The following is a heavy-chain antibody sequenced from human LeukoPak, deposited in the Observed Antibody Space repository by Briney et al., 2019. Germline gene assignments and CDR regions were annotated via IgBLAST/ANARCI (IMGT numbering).Heavy chain of an antibody. CDR1: GFTFSSYS. J-gene: IGHJ4*02. CDR3: AREWFGEFPETYFDY. CDR2: ISSSSSYI. Sequence: PGGSLRLSCAASGFTFSSYSTNWVRQAPGKGLEWVSSISSSSSYIYYADSVKGRFTISRDNAKNSLYLQVNSLRAEDTAVYYCAREWFGEFPETYFDYWGQGTLVTVSS. V-gene: IGHV3-21*01. D-gene: IGHD3-10*01.